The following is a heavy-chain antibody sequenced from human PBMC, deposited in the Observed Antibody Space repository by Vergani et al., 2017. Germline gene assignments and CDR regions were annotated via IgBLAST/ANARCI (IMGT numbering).Heavy chain of an antibody. Sequence: QVQLVQSGAEVKKPGSSVQVSCKASGGTFSSYAISWVRQAPGQGLEWMGRIIPIFGTANYAQKFQGRVTITADESTSTAYMELSSLRSEDTAVYYCARPRFTPYCSGGSCHAEYFQHWGQGILVTVSS. CDR3: ARPRFTPYCSGGSCHAEYFQH. V-gene: IGHV1-69*13. J-gene: IGHJ1*01. D-gene: IGHD2-15*01. CDR2: IIPIFGTA. CDR1: GGTFSSYA.